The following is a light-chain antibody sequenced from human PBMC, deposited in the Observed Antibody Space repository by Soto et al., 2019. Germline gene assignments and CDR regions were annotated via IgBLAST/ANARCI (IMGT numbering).Light chain of an antibody. V-gene: IGKV3-11*01. CDR1: QRVSNY. CDR3: QQRFDWPKIT. Sequence: EIVLTHSPATLSLSPLEIVTVSFRASQRVSNYLAWYQQKPGQAPRLLVSAASNRATGIPARFSGSGSGTDFTLTISSLEPEDFGVFYCQQRFDWPKITFGQGTRLEI. CDR2: AAS. J-gene: IGKJ5*01.